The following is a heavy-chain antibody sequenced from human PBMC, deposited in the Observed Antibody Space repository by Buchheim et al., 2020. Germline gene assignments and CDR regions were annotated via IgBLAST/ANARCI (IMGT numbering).Heavy chain of an antibody. CDR2: INPNSGGP. CDR1: GYTFTGYY. J-gene: IGHJ6*02. D-gene: IGHD2-2*01. V-gene: IGHV1-2*04. CDR3: AREDIVVVPAAIPGGKYYYYGMDV. Sequence: QVQLVQSGAEVKKPGASVKVSCKASGYTFTGYYMHWVRQAPGQGLEWMGWINPNSGGPNYAQKFQGWVTMTRATSFSTAYMELSRLRSDDTAVYYCAREDIVVVPAAIPGGKYYYYGMDVWGQGTT.